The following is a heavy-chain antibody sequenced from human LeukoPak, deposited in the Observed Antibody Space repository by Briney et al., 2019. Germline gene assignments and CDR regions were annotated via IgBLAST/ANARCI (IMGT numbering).Heavy chain of an antibody. V-gene: IGHV1-69-2*01. J-gene: IGHJ4*02. CDR3: ARSSSWVDY. D-gene: IGHD6-13*01. Sequence: GASVKVSCKASGYAFTDYYMHWVQQAPGKGLEWMGRVDPEDGETIYAEKFQGRVTITADTSTDTAYMELSSLRSEDTAVYYCARSSSWVDYWGQGTLVTVSS. CDR2: VDPEDGET. CDR1: GYAFTDYY.